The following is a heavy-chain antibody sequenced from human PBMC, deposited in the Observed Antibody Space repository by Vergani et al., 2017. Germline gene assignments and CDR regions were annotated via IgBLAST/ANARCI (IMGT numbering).Heavy chain of an antibody. CDR2: IWYDGTNK. Sequence: QVQLVESGGGVVQPGRSLRLSCAASGFTFSSYGMHWVRQAPGKGLEWVAVIWYDGTNKYYADSVQGRFTISRDNSKNTLYLQMNSLRAEDTAVYYCARDLATDIVVVPAAPHDYWGQGTLVTVSS. V-gene: IGHV3-33*01. CDR1: GFTFSSYG. D-gene: IGHD2-2*01. CDR3: ARDLATDIVVVPAAPHDY. J-gene: IGHJ4*02.